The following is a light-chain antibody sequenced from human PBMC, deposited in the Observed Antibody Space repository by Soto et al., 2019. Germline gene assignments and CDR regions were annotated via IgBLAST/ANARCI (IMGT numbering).Light chain of an antibody. CDR1: QSVSGSY. CDR2: LAS. J-gene: IGKJ2*01. Sequence: ENVLTQSPGTLSLSPGEIATLSCRASQSVSGSYLAWYQQKPGQAPRLLIYLASTRANGIPDRFSGSASGTEFTLSISRLELEDSAVYYCHQYGDAPQHFGQGTKLEI. V-gene: IGKV3-20*01. CDR3: HQYGDAPQH.